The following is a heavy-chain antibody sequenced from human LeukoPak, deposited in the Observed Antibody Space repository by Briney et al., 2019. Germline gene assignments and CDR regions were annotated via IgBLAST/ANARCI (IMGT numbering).Heavy chain of an antibody. CDR1: GYTFTGYY. D-gene: IGHD3-22*01. V-gene: IGHV1-2*02. CDR2: INPNSGGT. J-gene: IGHJ1*01. CDR3: ARDPPPYYYDSSGRTEYFQH. Sequence: ASVKVSCKASGYTFTGYYMHWVRQAPGQGLEWMGWINPNSGGTNYAQKFQGRVTMTRDTSISTAYMELSRLRSDDTAVYYCARDPPPYYYDSSGRTEYFQHWGQGTLVTVSS.